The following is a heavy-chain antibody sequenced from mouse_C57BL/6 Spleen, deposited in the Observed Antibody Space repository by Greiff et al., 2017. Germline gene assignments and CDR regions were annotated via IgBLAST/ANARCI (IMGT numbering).Heavy chain of an antibody. CDR3: ARRAIYDGYCRAMDY. J-gene: IGHJ4*01. Sequence: QVQLQQSGPELVKPGASVKISCKASGYAFSSSWMNWVKQRPGKGLEWIGRIYPGDGDTNYTGKFKGKATLTADKSSSTAYMQLSSLTSEDSAVYFCARRAIYDGYCRAMDYWGQGTSVTVSS. CDR1: GYAFSSSW. D-gene: IGHD2-3*01. V-gene: IGHV1-82*01. CDR2: IYPGDGDT.